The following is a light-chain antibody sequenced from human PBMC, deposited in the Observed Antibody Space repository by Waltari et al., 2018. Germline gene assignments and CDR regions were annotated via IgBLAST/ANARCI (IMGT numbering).Light chain of an antibody. Sequence: QLVVTQSPSASASLGASVKLTCTLSSGHSSNIIAWLQQQPEKGPRSLRKVNSDGSPSRGDEIPGRFSGSSSGAERHLTISSLQAEDEADYYCQTGGHGTWVFGGGTKLTVL. CDR2: VNSDGSP. CDR3: QTGGHGTWV. V-gene: IGLV4-69*01. J-gene: IGLJ3*02. CDR1: SGHSSNI.